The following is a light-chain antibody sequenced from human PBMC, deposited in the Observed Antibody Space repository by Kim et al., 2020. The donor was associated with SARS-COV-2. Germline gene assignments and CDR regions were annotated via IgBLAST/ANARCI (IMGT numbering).Light chain of an antibody. CDR2: EDN. V-gene: IGLV6-57*02. Sequence: TLTNSCTGSSGNITSNYVQWYQQRPPSAPTTVIYEDNERPSGVPDRFSGSIDSSSNSASLTSSGLKTEDEADYYCQSYDDSNRWVFGGGTQLTVL. CDR3: QSYDDSNRWV. CDR1: SGNITSNY. J-gene: IGLJ3*02.